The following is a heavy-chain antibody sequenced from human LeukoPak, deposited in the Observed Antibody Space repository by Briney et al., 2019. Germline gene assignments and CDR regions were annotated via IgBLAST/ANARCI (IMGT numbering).Heavy chain of an antibody. CDR2: IYSGGST. D-gene: IGHD3-10*01. CDR1: GFTVSSNY. Sequence: GGSLRLSCAASGFTVSSNYMSWVRQAPGKGLEWVSVIYSGGSTYYAASVKSRLTISRDNSKNTLYLQMNSLRAEDTAGYYCARDGILWFGELRYYDFGMDVWGQGTTVTVSS. V-gene: IGHV3-66*01. J-gene: IGHJ6*02. CDR3: ARDGILWFGELRYYDFGMDV.